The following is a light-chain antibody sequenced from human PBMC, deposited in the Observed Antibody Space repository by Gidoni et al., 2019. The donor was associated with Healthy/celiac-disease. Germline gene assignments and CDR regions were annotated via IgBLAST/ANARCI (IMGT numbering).Light chain of an antibody. V-gene: IGKV4-1*01. CDR1: QSVLYSSNNKNY. CDR2: WAS. J-gene: IGKJ2*01. CDR3: QQYYSNPYT. Sequence: DIVMTQSPASLAVSLGERATINCKSSQSVLYSSNNKNYLAWYQQKPGQPPKLPIYWASTRESGVPDRFSGSGSGTDFTLTISSMQAEDVAVYYCQQYYSNPYTFXXXTKLEIK.